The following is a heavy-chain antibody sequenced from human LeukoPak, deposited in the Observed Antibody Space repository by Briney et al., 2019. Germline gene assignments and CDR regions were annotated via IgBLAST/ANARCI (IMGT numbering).Heavy chain of an antibody. Sequence: SQTLSLTCAISGDSVSSNSATWYWIRQSPSRGLEWLGRTYYRSKWHNNYAVSVKSRITINPDTSKNQFSLQLNSVTPEDTAVYYCARGQGGATDYWGQGTLVTVSS. D-gene: IGHD1-26*01. V-gene: IGHV6-1*01. CDR1: GDSVSSNSAT. CDR3: ARGQGGATDY. J-gene: IGHJ4*02. CDR2: TYYRSKWHN.